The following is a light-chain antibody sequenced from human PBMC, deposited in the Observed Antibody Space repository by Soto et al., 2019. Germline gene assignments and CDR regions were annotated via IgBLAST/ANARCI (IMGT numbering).Light chain of an antibody. CDR2: DAS. CDR1: QSVGSSY. J-gene: IGKJ2*01. Sequence: EIVLTQSSATLSLSPGERATLSCRASQSVGSSYLAWYQQKPGQAPRLLIYDASNRATGIPDRFSGSGSGTEFTLTISRLEPEDFAVYYCQQYRSSPPMYAFGQGTKLEIK. CDR3: QQYRSSPPMYA. V-gene: IGKV3-20*01.